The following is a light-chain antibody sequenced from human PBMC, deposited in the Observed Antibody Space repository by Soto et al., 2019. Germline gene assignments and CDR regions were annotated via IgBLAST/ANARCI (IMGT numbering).Light chain of an antibody. CDR2: GAS. CDR1: QSVYNN. Sequence: ERFMTQSPAPFSVSPSETATLSCSASQSVYNNLAWYQQRPGQAPRLLIHGASTRATGVPAKVSGSGSGTEFTLTISSLQSEDFAAYYCQQHYSWPRTFGQGTKVDNK. V-gene: IGKV3-15*01. CDR3: QQHYSWPRT. J-gene: IGKJ1*01.